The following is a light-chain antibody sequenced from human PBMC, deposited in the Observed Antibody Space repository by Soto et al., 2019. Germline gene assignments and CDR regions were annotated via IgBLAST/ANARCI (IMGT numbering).Light chain of an antibody. CDR3: SSFTSSSTLV. V-gene: IGLV2-18*02. CDR2: EVS. CDR1: SSDVGNYNR. J-gene: IGLJ2*01. Sequence: QSVLTQPPSVSGSPGQSVTISCTGTSSDVGNYNRVSWYQQPPGTAPKIMIYEVSNRPSGVPDRFSGSKSGNTASLTISGLQAEDEADYYCSSFTSSSTLVFGGGTEVTVL.